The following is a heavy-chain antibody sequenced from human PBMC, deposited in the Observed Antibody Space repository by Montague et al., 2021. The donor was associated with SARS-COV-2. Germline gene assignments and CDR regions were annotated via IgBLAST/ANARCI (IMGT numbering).Heavy chain of an antibody. CDR3: ARNAYNHYGLDV. CDR1: GGSLSTYY. Sequence: SETLSLTCSVSGGSLSTYYWSWIRQPPGKGLGWIGYIDDSGTTRXXPSLRGRATISLDLSKNQFSLDLNSVTAADTAVYYCARNAYNHYGLDVWGQGTTVTVSS. V-gene: IGHV4-59*08. CDR2: IDDSGTT. J-gene: IGHJ6*02.